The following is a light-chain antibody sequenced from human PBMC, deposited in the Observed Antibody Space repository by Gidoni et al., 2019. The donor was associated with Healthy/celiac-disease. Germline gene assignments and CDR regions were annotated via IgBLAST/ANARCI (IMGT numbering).Light chain of an antibody. Sequence: DNKMTQPPSSLSASVGDRVTITCRASQGISNYLDWYQQKPGKVPKLLIYAASTLQSGVPSRFSGSGSGTDFTLTISSLQPEDVATYYCQKYNSAPYTFGQGTKLEIK. CDR2: AAS. V-gene: IGKV1-27*01. J-gene: IGKJ2*01. CDR1: QGISNY. CDR3: QKYNSAPYT.